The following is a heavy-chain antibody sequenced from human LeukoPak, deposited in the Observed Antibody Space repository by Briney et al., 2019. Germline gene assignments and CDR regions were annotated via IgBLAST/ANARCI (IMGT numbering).Heavy chain of an antibody. CDR2: INPSGGST. D-gene: IGHD5-18*01. J-gene: IGHJ4*02. CDR1: GYTFTSYY. V-gene: IGHV1-46*01. CDR3: ARESNRRLIQLWLLRGFDY. Sequence: GASVKVSCKASGYTFTSYYMHWVRQAPGQGLEWMGIINPSGGSTSYAQKFQGRVTMTRDMSTSTVYMELSSLRSEDTAVYYCARESNRRLIQLWLLRGFDYWGQGTLVTVSS.